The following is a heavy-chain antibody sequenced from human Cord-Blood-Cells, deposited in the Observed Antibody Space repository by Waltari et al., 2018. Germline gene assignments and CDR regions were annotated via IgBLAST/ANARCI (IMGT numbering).Heavy chain of an antibody. Sequence: EVQLVESGGGLVQPWGSLRLSCAASGFTFSSYWMSWVRQAPGKGLEWVANIKQDGSEKDYVDSVKGGFTISRDNAKNSLYLQMNSLRAEDTAVYYCARGITGTFWDAVDIWGQGTMVTVSS. CDR1: GFTFSSYW. D-gene: IGHD1-20*01. CDR2: IKQDGSEK. V-gene: IGHV3-7*04. CDR3: ARGITGTFWDAVDI. J-gene: IGHJ3*02.